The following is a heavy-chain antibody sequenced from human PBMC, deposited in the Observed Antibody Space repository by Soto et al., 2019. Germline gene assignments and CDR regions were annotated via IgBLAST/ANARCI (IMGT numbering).Heavy chain of an antibody. CDR2: IIPMSGSP. J-gene: IGHJ5*02. Sequence: QVHLEQSGTEVKKPGSSVKVSCKASGDTFKSYSINWIRQAPGQGLEWMGGIIPMSGSPDYAQKFQGRVTITADESTSTVYMELSSLRSEDMAIYYCARDNFVELRGTCFDPWGQGTLVIVSS. CDR3: ARDNFVELRGTCFDP. V-gene: IGHV1-69*01. CDR1: GDTFKSYS. D-gene: IGHD1-7*01.